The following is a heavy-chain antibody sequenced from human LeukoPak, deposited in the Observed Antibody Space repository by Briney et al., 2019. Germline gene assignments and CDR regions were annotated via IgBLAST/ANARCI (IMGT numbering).Heavy chain of an antibody. D-gene: IGHD6-19*01. J-gene: IGHJ4*02. V-gene: IGHV3-66*01. Sequence: GESLRLSCAGSGFTVSSNYMSWVRQAPGKGLEWVSVIYSGGSTYYADSVKGRFTISRGSSKNTLYLQMNSLRAEDTAVYYCARGRGSGWPFDYWGQGALVTVSS. CDR2: IYSGGST. CDR1: GFTVSSNY. CDR3: ARGRGSGWPFDY.